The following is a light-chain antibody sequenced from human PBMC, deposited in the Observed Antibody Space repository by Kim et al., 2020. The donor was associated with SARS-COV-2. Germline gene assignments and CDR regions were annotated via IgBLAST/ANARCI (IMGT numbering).Light chain of an antibody. CDR3: KSRHSSGTYWV. V-gene: IGLV3-19*01. CDR1: SLRTHY. Sequence: AMGQTVRITCQGDSLRTHYASWYQQKPGQAPIVVMFAKTNRTSGIPDRFSGSGSGNTASLTITGAQAEDEADYFCKSRHSSGTYWVFGGGTQLTVL. CDR2: AKT. J-gene: IGLJ3*02.